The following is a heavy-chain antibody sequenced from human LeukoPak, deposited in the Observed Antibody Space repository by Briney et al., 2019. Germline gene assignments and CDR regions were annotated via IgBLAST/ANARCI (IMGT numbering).Heavy chain of an antibody. CDR2: ISGSGGST. Sequence: GGSLRLSCAASGSTFSTYAMSWVRQAPGKGLEWVSAISGSGGSTFYADSVKGRFTISRDNSKNTLYLQMNSLRAEDTAVYYCAKVLVGATTVSDYWGQGTLVTVSS. J-gene: IGHJ4*02. CDR1: GSTFSTYA. V-gene: IGHV3-23*01. CDR3: AKVLVGATTVSDY. D-gene: IGHD1-26*01.